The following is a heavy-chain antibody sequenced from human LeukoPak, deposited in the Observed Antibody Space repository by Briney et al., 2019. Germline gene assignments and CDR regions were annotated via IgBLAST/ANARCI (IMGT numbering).Heavy chain of an antibody. Sequence: GSSVKVSRKASGGTFSSYAISWVRQAPGQGLEWMGRIIPIFGTANYAQKFQGRVTITTDESTSTAYMELSSLRSEDTAVYYCARSIVVVVAALNWFDPWGQGTLVTVSS. CDR1: GGTFSSYA. CDR2: IIPIFGTA. CDR3: ARSIVVVVAALNWFDP. D-gene: IGHD2-15*01. J-gene: IGHJ5*02. V-gene: IGHV1-69*05.